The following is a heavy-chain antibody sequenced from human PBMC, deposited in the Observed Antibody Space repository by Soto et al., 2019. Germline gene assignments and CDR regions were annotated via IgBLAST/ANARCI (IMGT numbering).Heavy chain of an antibody. CDR1: GGSISSGDYY. D-gene: IGHD3-10*01. V-gene: IGHV4-30-4*01. CDR3: ARDYSYDKTFDY. CDR2: IYYSGST. Sequence: LSLTCTVSGGSISSGDYYWSWIRQPPGKGLEWIGYIYYSGSTYYNPSLKSRVTISVDTSKNQFSLKLSSVTAADTAVYYCARDYSYDKTFDYWGQGTLVTVSS. J-gene: IGHJ4*02.